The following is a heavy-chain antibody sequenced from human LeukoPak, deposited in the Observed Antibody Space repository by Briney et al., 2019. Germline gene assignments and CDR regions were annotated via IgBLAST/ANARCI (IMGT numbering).Heavy chain of an antibody. J-gene: IGHJ4*02. CDR3: ARQGDFWSGYPSDY. Sequence: SQTLSLTCTVSGDSISSSTYYWGWIRQAPGKGLEWIGSIYYSGSTYYNPSLKSRVTISVDTSKNQFSLKLRSVSDADTAVYYCARQGDFWSGYPSDYWGQGTLVTVSS. D-gene: IGHD3-3*01. V-gene: IGHV4-39*01. CDR2: IYYSGST. CDR1: GDSISSSTYY.